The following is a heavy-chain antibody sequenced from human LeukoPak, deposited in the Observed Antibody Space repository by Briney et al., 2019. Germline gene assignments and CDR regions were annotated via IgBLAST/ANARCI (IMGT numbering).Heavy chain of an antibody. J-gene: IGHJ6*03. Sequence: GGSLRLSCAASGFTFSSYAMHWVRQAPGKGLEWVAVISYDGSNKYYADSVKGRFTISRDNAKNSLYLQMNSLRAEDTAVYYCAREIRIAAAGTIYYYYYYMDVWGKGTTVTISS. V-gene: IGHV3-30*04. CDR2: ISYDGSNK. CDR1: GFTFSSYA. CDR3: AREIRIAAAGTIYYYYYYMDV. D-gene: IGHD6-13*01.